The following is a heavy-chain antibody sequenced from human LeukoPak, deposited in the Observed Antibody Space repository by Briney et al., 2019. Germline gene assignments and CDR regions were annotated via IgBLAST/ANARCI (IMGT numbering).Heavy chain of an antibody. D-gene: IGHD6-13*01. CDR1: GGSFSGYY. Sequence: SETLSLTCAIYGGSFSGYYWSWIRQPPGKGLEWIGEINHSGSTNYNPSLKSRVTISVDTSKNQFSLKLSSVTAADTAVYYCARGTAAAGWPFDYWGQGTLVTVSS. J-gene: IGHJ4*02. V-gene: IGHV4-34*01. CDR2: INHSGST. CDR3: ARGTAAAGWPFDY.